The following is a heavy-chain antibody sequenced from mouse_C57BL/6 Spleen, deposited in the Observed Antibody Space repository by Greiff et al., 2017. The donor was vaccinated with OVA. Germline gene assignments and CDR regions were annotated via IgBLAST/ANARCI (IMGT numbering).Heavy chain of an antibody. CDR1: GYSFTGYY. Sequence: EVQLQQSGPELVKPGASVKISCKASGYSFTGYYMNWVKQSPEKSLEWIGEINPSTGGTTYNQKFKAKATLTVDKSSSTAYMQLQSLTSDDSAVYYYASNNEYLDDWGTGTTVTVSS. CDR2: INPSTGGT. V-gene: IGHV1-42*01. J-gene: IGHJ1*03. CDR3: ASNNEYLDD.